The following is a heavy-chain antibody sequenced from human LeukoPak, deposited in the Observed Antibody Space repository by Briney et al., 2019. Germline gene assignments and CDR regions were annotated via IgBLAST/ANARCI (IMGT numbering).Heavy chain of an antibody. Sequence: PGRSLRLSCAASGFTFSSYGMHWVRQAPGKGLEWVAVIWYDGSNKYYADSVKGRFTISRDNSKNTLYLQMNSLRAEDTAVYYCAKDLGTYYDSSGIAFDLWGRGTPVTVSS. CDR2: IWYDGSNK. V-gene: IGHV3-33*06. CDR3: AKDLGTYYDSSGIAFDL. D-gene: IGHD3-22*01. CDR1: GFTFSSYG. J-gene: IGHJ2*01.